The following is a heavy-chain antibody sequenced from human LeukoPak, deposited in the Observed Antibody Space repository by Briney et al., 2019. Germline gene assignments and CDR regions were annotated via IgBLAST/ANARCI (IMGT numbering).Heavy chain of an antibody. Sequence: PGGSLRLSCAASGFTFSSYGMHWVRQAPGKGLEWVAVISYDGSNKYYADSVKGRFTISRDNSKNTLYLQMNSLRAEDTAVYYCAKDEPDGGNPLDYWGQGTLVTVSS. CDR2: ISYDGSNK. J-gene: IGHJ4*02. CDR3: AKDEPDGGNPLDY. V-gene: IGHV3-30*18. D-gene: IGHD4-23*01. CDR1: GFTFSSYG.